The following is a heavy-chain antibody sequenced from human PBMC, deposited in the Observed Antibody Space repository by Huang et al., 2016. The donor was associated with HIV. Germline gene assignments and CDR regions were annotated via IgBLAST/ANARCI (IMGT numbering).Heavy chain of an antibody. J-gene: IGHJ3*02. CDR3: ARAKDTWDAYDI. CDR2: ISNDGSNN. V-gene: IGHV3-30-3*01. CDR1: GFPFNNHA. D-gene: IGHD5-18*01. Sequence: QVQLVESGGGVVQPGRSLRLSCAASGFPFNNHALHWGGQAPGKVLGWVACISNDGSNNYYADSVKCRFTISRDSSKSTLFLHMTSLRTEDTAVYYCARAKDTWDAYDIWGQGTMVIVSS.